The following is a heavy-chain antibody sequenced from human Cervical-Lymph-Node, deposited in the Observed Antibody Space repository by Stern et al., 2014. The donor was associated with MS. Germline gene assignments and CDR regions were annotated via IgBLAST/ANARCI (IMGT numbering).Heavy chain of an antibody. CDR2: IRSKANSYAT. CDR3: TRRDAAAGTEFRY. V-gene: IGHV3-73*02. CDR1: GFTFSDSA. D-gene: IGHD6-13*01. J-gene: IGHJ4*02. Sequence: EVHLVASGGGLVQPGGSLKLSCAASGFTFSDSAMHCVRQASGKGLEWVGRIRSKANSYATAYAASVKGRFTISRDDSNNTAYLQMNSLKTEDTAMYYCTRRDAAAGTEFRYWGQGTLVTVSS.